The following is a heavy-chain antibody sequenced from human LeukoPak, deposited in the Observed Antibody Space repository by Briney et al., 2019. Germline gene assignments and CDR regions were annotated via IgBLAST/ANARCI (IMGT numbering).Heavy chain of an antibody. J-gene: IGHJ5*02. V-gene: IGHV4-59*08. CDR3: ARSREAAGTGWFDP. D-gene: IGHD6-13*01. Sequence: PSETLSLTCTVSGGSISSYYWSWIRQPPGKGLEWIGYIYYSGSTNYNPSLKSRVTISVDTSKNQFSLKLSSVTAADTAVYYCARSREAAGTGWFDPWGQGTLVTVSS. CDR2: IYYSGST. CDR1: GGSISSYY.